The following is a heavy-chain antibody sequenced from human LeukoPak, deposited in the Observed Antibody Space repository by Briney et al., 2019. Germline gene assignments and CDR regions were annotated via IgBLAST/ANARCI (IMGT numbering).Heavy chain of an antibody. D-gene: IGHD6-13*01. J-gene: IGHJ4*01. CDR3: ARDGTAAGLYFDL. CDR1: GFTFSSYW. Sequence: PGGSLRLSCAVSGFTFSSYWMNWVRQAPGKGLEWVASIRRDGGEKSYVDSVKGRFTISRDNTIDSVYLQMSSLRAEDTAVYYCARDGTAAGLYFDLWGHGTLVTVSS. V-gene: IGHV3-7*01. CDR2: IRRDGGEK.